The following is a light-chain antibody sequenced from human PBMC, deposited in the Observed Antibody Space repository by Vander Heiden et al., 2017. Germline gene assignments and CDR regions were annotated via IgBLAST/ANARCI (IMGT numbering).Light chain of an antibody. J-gene: IGKJ4*01. CDR3: QQGYSTPLT. Sequence: DIQMTQSPSSLSASVGDRVTITCRASQSISSYLNWYQQKPGKAPKLLIDAASSLQSGVPSRFSGSGSGTDITLTSSSLQPEDVATYYCQQGYSTPLTFGGGTKVEIK. CDR1: QSISSY. V-gene: IGKV1-39*01. CDR2: AAS.